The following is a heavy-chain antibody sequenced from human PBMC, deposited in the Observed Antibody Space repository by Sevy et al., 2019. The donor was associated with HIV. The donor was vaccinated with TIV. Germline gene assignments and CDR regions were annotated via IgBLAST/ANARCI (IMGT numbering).Heavy chain of an antibody. V-gene: IGHV3-23*01. Sequence: GGSLRLSCAASGFTFSSYAMSWVRQAPGKGLEWVSAISGSGGSTYYADSVKGRFTISRDNSKNTLYLQMSSLRAEDTAVYYCAKDPPSYDFWSGPPTGMDVWGKGTTVTVSS. CDR3: AKDPPSYDFWSGPPTGMDV. CDR2: ISGSGGST. J-gene: IGHJ6*04. D-gene: IGHD3-3*01. CDR1: GFTFSSYA.